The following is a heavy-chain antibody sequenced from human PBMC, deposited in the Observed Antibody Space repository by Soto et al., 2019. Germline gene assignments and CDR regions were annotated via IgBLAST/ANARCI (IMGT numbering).Heavy chain of an antibody. Sequence: EMQLVESGGGLVQPGGSLRLSCAASGFLVTGFFMPWVRQAPGKGLEWVSVISDGGATFYADSVKGRFNISRDISKNTMYLQINILRAEDTAGYYCARDDLGGAYDFWHGGQGALVIVSS. CDR1: GFLVTGFF. V-gene: IGHV3-66*01. CDR3: ARDDLGGAYDFWH. D-gene: IGHD3-3*01. J-gene: IGHJ4*02. CDR2: ISDGGAT.